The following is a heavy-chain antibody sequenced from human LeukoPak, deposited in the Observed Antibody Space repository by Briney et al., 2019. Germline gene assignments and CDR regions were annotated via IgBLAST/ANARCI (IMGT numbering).Heavy chain of an antibody. CDR3: EKPHSVGRRGYFDY. CDR1: GFTFSSFA. CDR2: ISDSGDST. Sequence: PGGSLRLSCAASGFTFSSFAMSWVRQAPGKGLEWVSTISDSGDSTYYADSVGGRFTISRDNSKATLYVQMNSLRAEDAAVYYCEKPHSVGRRGYFDYGAQGPLVTVPS. J-gene: IGHJ4*02. V-gene: IGHV3-23*01. D-gene: IGHD2-15*01.